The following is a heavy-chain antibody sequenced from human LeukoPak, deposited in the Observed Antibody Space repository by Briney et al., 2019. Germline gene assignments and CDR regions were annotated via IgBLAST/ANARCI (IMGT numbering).Heavy chain of an antibody. CDR2: ISSSSSYI. Sequence: GGSLRLSCAASGFTFSSYSMNWVRQAPGKGLEWVSSISSSSSYIYYADSVKGRFTISRDNPKNSLYLQMNSLRAEDTAVYYCAKQYCDFWSGPSHYYYYYMDVWGKGTTVTVS. CDR1: GFTFSSYS. J-gene: IGHJ6*03. CDR3: AKQYCDFWSGPSHYYYYYMDV. D-gene: IGHD3-3*01. V-gene: IGHV3-21*01.